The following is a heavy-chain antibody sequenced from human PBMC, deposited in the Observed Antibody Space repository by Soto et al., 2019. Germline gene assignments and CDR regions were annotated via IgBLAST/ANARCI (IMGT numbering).Heavy chain of an antibody. Sequence: GGSLRLSCLGSGGSFSTYAMHWVRQAPGKGLESVSVIRDHGGNTYDADSVKGRFTISRDNSKNTLYLQMSSLRTEDTAVYYCVKDLRRGAATVREYSWGQGTLVTVSS. CDR2: IRDHGGNT. CDR1: GGSFSTYA. CDR3: VKDLRRGAATVREYS. D-gene: IGHD3-10*01. V-gene: IGHV3-64D*08. J-gene: IGHJ4*02.